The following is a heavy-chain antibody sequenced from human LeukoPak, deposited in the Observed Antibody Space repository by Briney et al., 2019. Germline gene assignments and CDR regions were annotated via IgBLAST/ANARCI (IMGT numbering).Heavy chain of an antibody. D-gene: IGHD3-10*01. CDR2: IIPIFGTA. J-gene: IGHJ3*01. V-gene: IGHV1-69*06. CDR3: AREGEYYAESGNLIDAADV. Sequence: SVKVSCKASGGTFSSYAISWVRQAPGQGLEWMGGIIPIFGTANYAQKFQGRVTITADKSTSTAYMELSSLRSEGTAMYYCAREGEYYAESGNLIDAADVWGQGTMVIVSA. CDR1: GGTFSSYA.